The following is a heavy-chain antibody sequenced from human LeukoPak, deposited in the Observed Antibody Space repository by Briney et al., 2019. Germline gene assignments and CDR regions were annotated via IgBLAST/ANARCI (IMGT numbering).Heavy chain of an antibody. D-gene: IGHD3-22*01. V-gene: IGHV4-39*01. CDR3: ARPMTRKGPNYYDSSGPDAFDI. Sequence: SETLSLTCTVSGGSISSSSYYWGWIRQPPGKGLEWIGSIYYSGSTYYNPSLKSRVTISVDTSKNQFSLKLSSVTAADTAVYYCARPMTRKGPNYYDSSGPDAFDIWGQGTMVTVSS. CDR2: IYYSGST. CDR1: GGSISSSSYY. J-gene: IGHJ3*02.